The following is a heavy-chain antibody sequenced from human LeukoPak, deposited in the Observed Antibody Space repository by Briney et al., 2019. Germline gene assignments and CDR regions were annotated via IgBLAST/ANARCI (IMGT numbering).Heavy chain of an antibody. D-gene: IGHD2-15*01. V-gene: IGHV4-59*08. CDR2: IFYSGNT. CDR1: GGSISSYY. Sequence: SSQTLSLTCTVSGGSISSYYWSWIRQPPGKGLEWIGYIFYSGNTNYNPSLKSRVTISLDTSNNQFSLKLSSVTAADTAVYYCAIQPCGGSESSRWYFDLWGRGTLVTVSS. J-gene: IGHJ2*01. CDR3: AIQPCGGSESSRWYFDL.